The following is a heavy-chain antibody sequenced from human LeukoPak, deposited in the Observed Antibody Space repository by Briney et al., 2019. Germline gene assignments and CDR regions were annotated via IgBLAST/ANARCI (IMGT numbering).Heavy chain of an antibody. Sequence: PSETLSLTCAVYGGSFSGYYWGWIRQPPGKGLEWIGEINHSGSTNYNPSLKSRVTISVDTSKSQFSLKLSSVTAADTAVYYCARGYLDWRSSPYCSSTSCYTLKSITYYYYYMDVWGKGTTVTVSS. V-gene: IGHV4-34*01. CDR2: INHSGST. J-gene: IGHJ6*03. CDR3: ARGYLDWRSSPYCSSTSCYTLKSITYYYYYMDV. CDR1: GGSFSGYY. D-gene: IGHD2-2*02.